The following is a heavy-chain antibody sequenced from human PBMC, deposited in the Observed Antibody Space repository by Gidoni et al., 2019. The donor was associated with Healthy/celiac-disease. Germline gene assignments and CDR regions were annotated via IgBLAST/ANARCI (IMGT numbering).Heavy chain of an antibody. CDR3: ARLGGYRWFDP. V-gene: IGHV4-39*01. Sequence: QLQLQESGPGLVKPSETLSLTCTVSGGSISSSSYYWGWIRQPPGKGLEWIGSIYHSGSTYYNPSLKSRVTISVDTSKNQFSLKLSSVTAADTAVYYCARLGGYRWFDPWGQGTLVTVSS. J-gene: IGHJ5*02. D-gene: IGHD1-26*01. CDR1: GGSISSSSYY. CDR2: IYHSGST.